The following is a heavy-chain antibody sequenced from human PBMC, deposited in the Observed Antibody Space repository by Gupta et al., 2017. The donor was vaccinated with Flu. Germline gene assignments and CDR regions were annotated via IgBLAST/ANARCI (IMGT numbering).Heavy chain of an antibody. D-gene: IGHD2-2*01. V-gene: IGHV4-34*01. CDR2: INHSGST. CDR3: AIYCSNNNCYPRGAFDI. Sequence: PPGKGLAWIGEINHSGSTNYNPSLKSRVTISVDTSKNQFSLKLSSVTAADTAVYYCAIYCSNNNCYPRGAFDIWGQGTMVTVSS. J-gene: IGHJ3*02.